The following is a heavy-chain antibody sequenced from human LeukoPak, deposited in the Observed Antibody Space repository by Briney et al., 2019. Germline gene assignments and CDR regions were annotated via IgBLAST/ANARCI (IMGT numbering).Heavy chain of an antibody. CDR3: AKEAVEYFDY. V-gene: IGHV3-23*01. CDR2: ISGSGGST. CDR1: RFAVSSNF. J-gene: IGHJ4*02. Sequence: PGGSLRLSCAASRFAVSSNFMSWVRQAPGKGLEWVSAISGSGGSTYYADSVRGRLTISRDNSKNTLYLQMNSLRAEDTAVYYCAKEAVEYFDYWGQGNLVTVSS.